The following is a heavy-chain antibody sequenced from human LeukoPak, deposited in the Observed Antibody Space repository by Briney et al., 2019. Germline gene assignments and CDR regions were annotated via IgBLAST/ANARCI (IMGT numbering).Heavy chain of an antibody. CDR2: ISYDGSNK. D-gene: IGHD3-3*01. CDR3: ASQYYDFWSGYPGVGFHY. CDR1: GFPFSSFG. V-gene: IGHV3-30*03. Sequence: PGGSLRLSCAASGFPFSSFGMHWVRQAPGKGLGGVAVISYDGSNKHYADSVKGRFTISRDNSKNTLYLQMSSLRAEDTAVYYCASQYYDFWSGYPGVGFHYWGRGTLHTVPS. J-gene: IGHJ4*02.